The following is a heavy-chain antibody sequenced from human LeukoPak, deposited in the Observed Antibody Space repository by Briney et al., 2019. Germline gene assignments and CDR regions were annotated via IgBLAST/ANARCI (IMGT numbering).Heavy chain of an antibody. J-gene: IGHJ4*02. Sequence: GGSLRLSCAASGFTFSSYAMTWVRQAPGKGLEWGSTISGSGDIIYYADSVKGRFTISRDNPKNTLYLQMNSLRAEDTAVYYCARAPRVGYDSSGYYFDYWGQGTLVTVSS. CDR2: ISGSGDII. V-gene: IGHV3-23*01. D-gene: IGHD3-22*01. CDR1: GFTFSSYA. CDR3: ARAPRVGYDSSGYYFDY.